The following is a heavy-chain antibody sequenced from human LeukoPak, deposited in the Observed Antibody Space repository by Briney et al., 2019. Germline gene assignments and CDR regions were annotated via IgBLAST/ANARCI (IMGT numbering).Heavy chain of an antibody. CDR1: GFTFSSYW. Sequence: GGSLRLSCAASGFTFSSYWMSWVRQAPGKGLEWVANIKQDGSEKYYVDSVKGRFTISRDNAKNSLYPQMNSLRAEDTAVYYCAKVPWFFGTPIEYYYDSSGYYYEEAGAFDIWGQGTMVTVSS. D-gene: IGHD3-22*01. J-gene: IGHJ3*02. V-gene: IGHV3-7*01. CDR3: AKVPWFFGTPIEYYYDSSGYYYEEAGAFDI. CDR2: IKQDGSEK.